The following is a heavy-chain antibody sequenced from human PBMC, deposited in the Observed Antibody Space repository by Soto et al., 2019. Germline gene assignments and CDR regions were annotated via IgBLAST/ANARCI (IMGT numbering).Heavy chain of an antibody. D-gene: IGHD3-22*01. Sequence: SGPTLVKPTQTLTLTCTFSGFSLSTSGVGVGWIRQPPGKALEWLALIYWSDEKRYSPSLKSRITITKDTSKSQVVLTMTNMDPVETATYYCAHGVSAYPYYYFGMDVWGQGTTVTVSS. CDR2: IYWSDEK. CDR1: GFSLSTSGVG. V-gene: IGHV2-5*01. J-gene: IGHJ6*02. CDR3: AHGVSAYPYYYFGMDV.